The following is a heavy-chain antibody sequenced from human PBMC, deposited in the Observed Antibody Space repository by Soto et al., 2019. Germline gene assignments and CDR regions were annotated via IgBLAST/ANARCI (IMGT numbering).Heavy chain of an antibody. Sequence: QVQLVQSGAEVKKPGSSVKVSCKTSGVSFNNNGIGWVRQAPGHGLEWMGRVIPPFRTSNYAQKFQGRIAITAVASTGTVNTELSSLTSEATAQYYCARVLYYGSGIYPPYGVDLGGQATAVTVSS. CDR1: GVSFNNNG. CDR2: VIPPFRTS. D-gene: IGHD3-10*01. V-gene: IGHV1-69*18. CDR3: ARVLYYGSGIYPPYGVDL. J-gene: IGHJ6*02.